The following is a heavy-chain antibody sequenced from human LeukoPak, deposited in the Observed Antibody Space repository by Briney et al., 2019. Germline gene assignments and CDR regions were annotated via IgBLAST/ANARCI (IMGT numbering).Heavy chain of an antibody. CDR3: ATALGELLAQDY. V-gene: IGHV1-24*01. Sequence: ASVKVSCKVSGYTLTELSMHWVRQAPGKGLEWMGGFDPEDGETIYAQKFQGRVTMTEDTSTDTANMELSSLRSEDTAVYYCATALGELLAQDYWGQGTLVTVSS. D-gene: IGHD1-26*01. J-gene: IGHJ4*02. CDR2: FDPEDGET. CDR1: GYTLTELS.